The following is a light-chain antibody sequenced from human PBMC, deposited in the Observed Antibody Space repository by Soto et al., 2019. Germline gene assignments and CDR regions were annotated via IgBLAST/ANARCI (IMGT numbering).Light chain of an antibody. CDR2: DVS. V-gene: IGLV2-14*01. CDR1: SSDVGGYNY. Sequence: QSVLTQPASVSGSPGQSITISCTGTSSDVGGYNYVSWYQQHPGKAPKLMIYDVSNRPSGVSNRFSGSKSGNTASLTISGLQADDEADYYCSSYTSSSTLNWVFGGGTKLTVL. CDR3: SSYTSSSTLNWV. J-gene: IGLJ3*02.